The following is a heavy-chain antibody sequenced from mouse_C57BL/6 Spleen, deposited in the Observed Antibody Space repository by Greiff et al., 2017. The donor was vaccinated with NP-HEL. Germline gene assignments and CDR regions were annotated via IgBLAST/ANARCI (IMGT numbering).Heavy chain of an antibody. J-gene: IGHJ2*01. D-gene: IGHD2-3*01. CDR1: GFTFSDYY. CDR3: ARGLGYYVPFDY. V-gene: IGHV5-16*01. Sequence: EVMLVESEGGLVQPGSSMKLSCTASGFTFSDYYMAWVRQVPEKGLEWVANINYDGSSTYYLDSLKSRFIISRDNAKNILYLQMSSLKSEDTATYYCARGLGYYVPFDYWGQGTTLTVSS. CDR2: INYDGSST.